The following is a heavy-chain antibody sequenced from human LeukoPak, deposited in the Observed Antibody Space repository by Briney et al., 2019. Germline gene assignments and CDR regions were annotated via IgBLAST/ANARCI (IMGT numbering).Heavy chain of an antibody. CDR1: GGSISSSSYY. D-gene: IGHD3-10*01. V-gene: IGHV4-39*01. CDR3: ARLEGFGELFDP. Sequence: TSETLSLTCTVSGGSISSSSYYWGWIRQPPGKGLEWIGSIYYSGSTYYNPSLKSRVTISVDTSKNQFSLKLSSVTAADTAVYYCARLEGFGELFDPWGQGTLVTVSS. CDR2: IYYSGST. J-gene: IGHJ5*02.